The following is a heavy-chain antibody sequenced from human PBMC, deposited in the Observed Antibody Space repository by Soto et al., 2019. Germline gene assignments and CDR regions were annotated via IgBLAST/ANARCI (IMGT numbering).Heavy chain of an antibody. Sequence: EVQLVESGGGLVKPGGSLRLSCAASGFTFSSYSMNWVRQAPGKGLEWVSSISSSSSYIYYADSVKGRFTISRDNAKNSLEMQMNSLRAEDTAVYYCASGVRAAAGYWDGMDVWGQGTTVTVSS. CDR2: ISSSSSYI. CDR3: ASGVRAAAGYWDGMDV. D-gene: IGHD6-13*01. J-gene: IGHJ6*02. CDR1: GFTFSSYS. V-gene: IGHV3-21*01.